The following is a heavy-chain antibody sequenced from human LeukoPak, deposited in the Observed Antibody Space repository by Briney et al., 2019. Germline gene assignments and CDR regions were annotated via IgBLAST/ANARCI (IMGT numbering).Heavy chain of an antibody. Sequence: GESLRLSCAASGFTFSSYGMHWVRQAPGKGLEWVAVIANDGKDKKYADSVKGRFTISRDNSKSTLYLQMNSLRAEDTAMYYCAKDPQVGAAAYYFDSWGQGTLVTVSS. V-gene: IGHV3-30*18. CDR2: IANDGKDK. D-gene: IGHD2-2*01. J-gene: IGHJ4*02. CDR3: AKDPQVGAAAYYFDS. CDR1: GFTFSSYG.